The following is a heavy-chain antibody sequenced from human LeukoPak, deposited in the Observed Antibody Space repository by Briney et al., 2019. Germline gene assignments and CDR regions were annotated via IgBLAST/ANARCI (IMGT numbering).Heavy chain of an antibody. V-gene: IGHV3-23*01. J-gene: IGHJ4*02. CDR3: AKDVVPNYYDSSGYPDY. D-gene: IGHD3-22*01. Sequence: GGSLRLSCAASGFTFSSYAMNWVRQTPGKGLERVSAISGSGGSTYHADSVKGRFTISRDNSKNTLYLQMNSLRAEDTAVYYCAKDVVPNYYDSSGYPDYWGQGTLVTVSS. CDR2: ISGSGGST. CDR1: GFTFSSYA.